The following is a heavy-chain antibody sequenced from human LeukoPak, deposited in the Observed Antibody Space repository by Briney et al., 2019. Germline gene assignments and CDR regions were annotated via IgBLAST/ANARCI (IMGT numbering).Heavy chain of an antibody. V-gene: IGHV3-74*01. Sequence: PGGSLRLSCAASGFTLSNYWMHWVRQAPGKGLVWVSRMNSDGSSKTYADSVKGRFTTSRDNSKNTLYLQMNSLGAEDTAVYYCASTACSGGSCYSSLDYWGQGTLVTVSS. D-gene: IGHD2-15*01. CDR3: ASTACSGGSCYSSLDY. CDR2: MNSDGSSK. J-gene: IGHJ4*02. CDR1: GFTLSNYW.